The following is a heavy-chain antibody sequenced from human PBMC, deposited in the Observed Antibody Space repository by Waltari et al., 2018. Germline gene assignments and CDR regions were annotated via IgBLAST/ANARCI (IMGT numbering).Heavy chain of an antibody. J-gene: IGHJ4*02. D-gene: IGHD6-19*01. CDR1: GFTFNDYG. CDR3: VREVFGSGWRESYFFDY. V-gene: IGHV3-20*04. CDR2: INWSGAST. Sequence: EVQLVESGGGMLRPGGSLRLSCAASGFTFNDYGMSWVRQVPGKGMEGVSGINWSGASTSYAGSVMGQFTVSRDNAMNSLYLEMSSRRAEDTALYYCVREVFGSGWRESYFFDYWGQGTVVTVSS.